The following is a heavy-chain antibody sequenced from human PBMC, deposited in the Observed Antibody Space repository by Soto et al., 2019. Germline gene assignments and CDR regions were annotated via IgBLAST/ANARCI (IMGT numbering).Heavy chain of an antibody. Sequence: SVKVSCKASGGTFSSYAISWVRQAPGQGLEWMGGIIPIFGTANYAQKFQGRVTITADESTSTAYMELSSLRSEDTAVYYCARVRGELVGATTRYYYGMDVWGQGTTVTVSS. CDR3: ARVRGELVGATTRYYYGMDV. CDR1: GGTFSSYA. CDR2: IIPIFGTA. J-gene: IGHJ6*02. D-gene: IGHD1-26*01. V-gene: IGHV1-69*13.